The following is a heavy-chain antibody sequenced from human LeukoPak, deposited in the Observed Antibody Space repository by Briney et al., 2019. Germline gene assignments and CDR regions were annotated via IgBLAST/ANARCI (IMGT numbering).Heavy chain of an antibody. CDR2: IYYSGTT. V-gene: IGHV4-31*03. J-gene: IGHJ4*02. Sequence: SEILSLTCTVSGGSISSGGFYWSWIRQHPGKGLEWLGYIYYSGTTYYNPSLKSRVTFSVDTSKNQFSLKLNPVTAADTALYYCARGTTDGYSYGRFDYWGQGTLVTVSS. CDR1: GGSISSGGFY. CDR3: ARGTTDGYSYGRFDY. D-gene: IGHD5-18*01.